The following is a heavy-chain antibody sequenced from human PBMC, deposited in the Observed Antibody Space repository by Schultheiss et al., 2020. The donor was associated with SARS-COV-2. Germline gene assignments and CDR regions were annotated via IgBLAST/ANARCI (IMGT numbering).Heavy chain of an antibody. J-gene: IGHJ6*03. V-gene: IGHV4-59*12. CDR2: IYYSGST. D-gene: IGHD2-15*01. Sequence: SETLSLTCTVSGGSISSYYWSWIRQPAGKGLEWIGYIYYSGSTNYNPSLKSRVTMSVDTSKNQFSLKLSSVTAADTAVYYCASEGWELRYYYYMDVWGKGTTVTVSS. CDR1: GGSISSYY. CDR3: ASEGWELRYYYYMDV.